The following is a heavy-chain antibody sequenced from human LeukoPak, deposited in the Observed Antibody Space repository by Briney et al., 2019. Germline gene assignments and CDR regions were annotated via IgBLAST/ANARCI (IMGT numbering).Heavy chain of an antibody. J-gene: IGHJ4*02. CDR1: GGTFSSYA. CDR2: IIPILGIA. CDR3: ARGPDPREGYFDY. V-gene: IGHV1-69*04. Sequence: SVKVSCKASGGTFSSYAISWVRQAPGQGLEWMGRIIPILGIANYAQKFQGRVTITADKSTSTAYMELSSLRSEDTAVYYCARGPDPREGYFDYWGQGTLVTVSS. D-gene: IGHD1-14*01.